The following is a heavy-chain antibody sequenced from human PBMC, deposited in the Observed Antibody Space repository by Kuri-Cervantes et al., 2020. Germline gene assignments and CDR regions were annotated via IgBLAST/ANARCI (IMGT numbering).Heavy chain of an antibody. D-gene: IGHD4-17*01. CDR2: INPNSGGT. CDR1: GYTFTGYY. Sequence: ASVKVSCKASGYTFTGYYMHWVRQAPGQGLEWMGWINPNSGGTNYAQKFQGWVTMTRDTSISTAYMELSRLRSDDTAVYYCARVEPRYGDFFDYWGQGTLVTVSS. V-gene: IGHV1-2*04. CDR3: ARVEPRYGDFFDY. J-gene: IGHJ4*02.